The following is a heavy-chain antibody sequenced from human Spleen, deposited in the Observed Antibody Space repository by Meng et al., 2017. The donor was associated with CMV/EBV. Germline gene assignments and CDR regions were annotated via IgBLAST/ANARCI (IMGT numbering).Heavy chain of an antibody. CDR3: ARSHGGYQLLDYFDY. CDR2: ISGSGDRT. J-gene: IGHJ4*02. V-gene: IGHV3-23*01. CDR1: GFTFGDYA. Sequence: GESLKISCTGSGFTFGDYAMSWVRQAPGKGLEWVSGISGSGDRTHFAESVKGRCTISRDNSKNTLYLQMNSLRDEDTAAYYCARSHGGYQLLDYFDYWGQGALVTVSS. D-gene: IGHD2-21*01.